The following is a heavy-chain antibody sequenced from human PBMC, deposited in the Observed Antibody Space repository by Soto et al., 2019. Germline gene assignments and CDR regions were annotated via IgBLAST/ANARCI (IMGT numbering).Heavy chain of an antibody. D-gene: IGHD2-2*01. CDR2: IYSGGST. J-gene: IGHJ4*02. Sequence: EVQLVETGGGLIQPGGSLRLSCAASGFTVSRNYMSWVRQAPGKGLEWVSVIYSGGSTYYTDSVKGRFTISRDQSKNTLYLQMNSLRAEDTAMYYCARVGYCSSISCYGRLDYWGQGTRVTVSS. CDR1: GFTVSRNY. V-gene: IGHV3-53*02. CDR3: ARVGYCSSISCYGRLDY.